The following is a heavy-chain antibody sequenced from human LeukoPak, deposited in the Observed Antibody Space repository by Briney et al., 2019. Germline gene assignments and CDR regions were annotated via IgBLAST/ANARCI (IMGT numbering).Heavy chain of an antibody. D-gene: IGHD3-16*01. V-gene: IGHV4-59*01. J-gene: IGHJ4*02. Sequence: SETLSLTCTVSGGSISSYYWSWLRQPPGTGLEWIGYIYYSGSTNYHPSLKSRVTISVDTSKNQFSLKLTSVTAADTAVYYCAGGSWGREFDYWGQGTLVTVSS. CDR3: AGGSWGREFDY. CDR1: GGSISSYY. CDR2: IYYSGST.